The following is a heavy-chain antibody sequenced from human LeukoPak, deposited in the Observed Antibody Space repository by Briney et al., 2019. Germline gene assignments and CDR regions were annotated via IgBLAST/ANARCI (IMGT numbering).Heavy chain of an antibody. D-gene: IGHD6-19*01. Sequence: GGSLRLSCAASGFIFNNYAISWGRQAPGKGPEWVSAVSGGDSRTFYADSVKSRFTIFTENSKNTLYLQMNSLRDEDTAVYYCAKEEAVAGVPYFQHWGQGTLVTVSS. V-gene: IGHV3-23*01. J-gene: IGHJ1*01. CDR3: AKEEAVAGVPYFQH. CDR2: VSGGDSRT. CDR1: GFIFNNYA.